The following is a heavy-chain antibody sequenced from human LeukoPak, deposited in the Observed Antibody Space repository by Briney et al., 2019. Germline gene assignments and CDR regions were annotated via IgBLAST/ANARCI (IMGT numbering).Heavy chain of an antibody. V-gene: IGHV4-59*01. J-gene: IGHJ6*03. CDR1: GGSISSYH. CDR2: IYYSGST. Sequence: SETLSLTCTVSGGSISSYHWSWIRQPPGKGLEWIGYIYYSGSTNYNPSLKSRVTISVDTSKNQFSLKLSSVTAADTAVYYCARGGTGYGLYYYYYYYMDVWGKGTTVTVSS. D-gene: IGHD5-18*01. CDR3: ARGGTGYGLYYYYYYYMDV.